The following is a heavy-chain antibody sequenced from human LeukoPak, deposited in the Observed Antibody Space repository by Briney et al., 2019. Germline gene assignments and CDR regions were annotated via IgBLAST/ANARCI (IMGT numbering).Heavy chain of an antibody. CDR3: ARESYFDEQSQDY. D-gene: IGHD3-3*01. V-gene: IGHV3-48*02. J-gene: IGHJ4*02. CDR2: ISGSSSTI. CDR1: GFTFSSYS. Sequence: GGSLRLSCAASGFTFSSYSMNWVRQAPGKGLEWVSYISGSSSTIYYADSVKGRFTISRDNAKNSLYLQMNSLRDEDTAVYYCARESYFDEQSQDYWGQGTLVTVSS.